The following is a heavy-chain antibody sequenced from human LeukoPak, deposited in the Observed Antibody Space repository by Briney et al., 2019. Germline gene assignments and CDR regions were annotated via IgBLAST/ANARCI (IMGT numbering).Heavy chain of an antibody. CDR1: GYTFTSYG. V-gene: IGHV1-18*01. J-gene: IGHJ5*02. D-gene: IGHD2-15*01. CDR3: ARAYCSGGSCYSWFDP. CDR2: IGAYNGNT. Sequence: ASVKVSCKASGYTFTSYGISWVRQAPGQGLEWMGWIGAYNGNTNYAQKLQGRVTMTTDTSTSTAYMELRSLRSDDTAVYYCARAYCSGGSCYSWFDPWGQGTLVTVSS.